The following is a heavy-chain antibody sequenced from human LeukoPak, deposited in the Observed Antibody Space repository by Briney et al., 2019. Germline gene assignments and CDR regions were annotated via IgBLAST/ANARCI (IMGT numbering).Heavy chain of an antibody. J-gene: IGHJ4*02. D-gene: IGHD1-26*01. V-gene: IGHV3-15*01. CDR1: GFTFSNAW. Sequence: GGSLRLSCAASGFTFSNAWMSWVRQAPGKGLEWVGRIKSKTDGGTTDYAAPVKGRFTISRDDSKNTLYLQMNSLKTEDTAVYYCTTDRWPTGSYYDWGQGTLVIVSS. CDR3: TTDRWPTGSYYD. CDR2: IKSKTDGGTT.